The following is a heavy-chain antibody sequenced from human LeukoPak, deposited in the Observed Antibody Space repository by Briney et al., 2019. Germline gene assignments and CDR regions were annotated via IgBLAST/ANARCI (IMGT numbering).Heavy chain of an antibody. CDR3: ARGGARTQYYGSGSYYLMWAPLGY. D-gene: IGHD3-10*01. V-gene: IGHV4-39*01. CDR1: GGSISSSSYY. CDR2: IYYSGST. J-gene: IGHJ4*02. Sequence: PSETLSLTCTVSGGSISSSSYYWGRIRQPPGKGLEWIGSIYYSGSTYYNPSLKSRVTISVDTSKNQFSLKLSSVTAADTAVYYCARGGARTQYYGSGSYYLMWAPLGYWGQGTLVTVSS.